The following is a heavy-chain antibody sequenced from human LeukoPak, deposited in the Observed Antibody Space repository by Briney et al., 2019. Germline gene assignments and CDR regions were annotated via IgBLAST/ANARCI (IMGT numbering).Heavy chain of an antibody. J-gene: IGHJ4*02. V-gene: IGHV4-39*07. CDR2: IYHSGST. D-gene: IGHD6-19*01. CDR1: GGSISSSSYY. Sequence: SETLSLTCTVSGGSISSSSYYWGWIRQPPGKGLEWIGSIYHSGSTNYNPSLKSRVTISVDTSKNQFSLKLSSVTAADTAVYYCARRAYSSGWYLGYWGQGTLVTVSS. CDR3: ARRAYSSGWYLGY.